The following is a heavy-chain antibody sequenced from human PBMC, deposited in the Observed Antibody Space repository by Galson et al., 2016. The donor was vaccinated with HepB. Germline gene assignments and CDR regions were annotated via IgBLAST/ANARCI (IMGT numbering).Heavy chain of an antibody. V-gene: IGHV3-23*01. CDR3: AKDNKHARAPLGTTGRPYFFDF. CDR2: ISGGGGSQ. J-gene: IGHJ4*02. Sequence: SLRLSCAASGFTFSDYGLTWVRQAPGKGLEWVASISGGGGSQYYADSVQGRFLISRDKSKNMLFLQMNSLKAEDTALYFCAKDNKHARAPLGTTGRPYFFDFWGQGTLVIVSS. D-gene: IGHD1-1*01. CDR1: GFTFSDYG.